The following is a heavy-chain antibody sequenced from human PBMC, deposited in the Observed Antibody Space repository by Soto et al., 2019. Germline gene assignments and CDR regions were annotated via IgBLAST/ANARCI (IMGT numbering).Heavy chain of an antibody. CDR3: ASGKDYAEGGY. V-gene: IGHV3-48*02. Sequence: RRAFRLSRTASAFISSSFSMNWVRQALGKGLEWVSYISSSSSTIYYADSVKGRFTISRDNAKNSLYLQMNSLRDEDKAVNYCASGKDYAEGGYWGQGT. CDR1: AFISSSFS. J-gene: IGHJ4*02. D-gene: IGHD4-17*01. CDR2: ISSSSSTI.